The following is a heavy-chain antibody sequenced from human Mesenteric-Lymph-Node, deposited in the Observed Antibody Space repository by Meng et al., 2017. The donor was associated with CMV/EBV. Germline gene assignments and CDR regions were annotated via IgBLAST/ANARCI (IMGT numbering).Heavy chain of an antibody. CDR3: AKDMWEYQLPDGS. V-gene: IGHV3-23*01. D-gene: IGHD2-2*01. CDR2: ISGSGSTT. CDR1: GFTFRNYA. J-gene: IGHJ5*02. Sequence: GGSLRLSCAASGFTFRNYAMSWVRQAPGKGLDWVAGISGSGSTTKYAASVEGRFTISRDNSKDTLFLQMNSLRVEDTALYYCAKDMWEYQLPDGSWGQGTLVTVSS.